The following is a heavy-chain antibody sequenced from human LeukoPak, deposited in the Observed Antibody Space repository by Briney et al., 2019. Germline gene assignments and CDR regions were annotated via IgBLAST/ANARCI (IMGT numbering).Heavy chain of an antibody. D-gene: IGHD5-24*01. V-gene: IGHV3-23*01. CDR3: AKYFERWLQLSFFDY. CDR1: GFTFSSYA. CDR2: ISGSGGST. J-gene: IGHJ4*02. Sequence: GGSLRLSCAASGFTFSSYAMSWVRQAPGKGLEWVSAISGSGGSTYYADSVKGRFTISGDNSKNTLYLQMSSLRAEDTAVYYCAKYFERWLQLSFFDYWGQGTLVTVSS.